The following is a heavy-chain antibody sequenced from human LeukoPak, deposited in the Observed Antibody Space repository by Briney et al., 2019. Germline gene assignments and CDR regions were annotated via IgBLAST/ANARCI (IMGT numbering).Heavy chain of an antibody. J-gene: IGHJ4*02. CDR1: GFTFSNYG. CDR2: IWYDGGNK. Sequence: GRSLRLSCAASGFTFSNYGMHWVRQAPGKGLEWVAVIWYDGGNKYYADSVKGRFTLSRDNSKNTLFLQMNSLRPEDTAVYFCARDLTQLALFDYWGQGTLVTVSS. D-gene: IGHD6-13*01. CDR3: ARDLTQLALFDY. V-gene: IGHV3-33*01.